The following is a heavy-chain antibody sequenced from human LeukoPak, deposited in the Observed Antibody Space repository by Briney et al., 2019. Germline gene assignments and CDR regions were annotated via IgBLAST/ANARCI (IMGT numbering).Heavy chain of an antibody. CDR3: ARATYYAFLTMDV. CDR2: ITWDGRTT. J-gene: IGHJ6*03. Sequence: GGSLRLSCAASGFTFDDCTMHWVRRAPGKGLEWVSLITWDGRTTYYADSVKGRFTISRDNAKNSLYLQMNSLRAEDTAVYYCARATYYAFLTMDVWGKGTTVTVSS. V-gene: IGHV3-43*01. CDR1: GFTFDDCT. D-gene: IGHD2-2*01.